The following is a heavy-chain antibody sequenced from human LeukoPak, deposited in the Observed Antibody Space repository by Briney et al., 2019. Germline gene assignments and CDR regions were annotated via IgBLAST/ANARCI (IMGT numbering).Heavy chain of an antibody. V-gene: IGHV4-34*01. CDR1: GGSFSGYY. Sequence: SETLSLTCAVYGGSFSGYYWSWIRQPPGKGLEWIGEINHSGSTNYNPSLKSRVTISVDTSKNHFSLRLTSVTPADTAVYFCAREGGGALRSSFDYWGQGALVTVS. J-gene: IGHJ4*02. CDR2: INHSGST. CDR3: AREGGGALRSSFDY. D-gene: IGHD3-3*01.